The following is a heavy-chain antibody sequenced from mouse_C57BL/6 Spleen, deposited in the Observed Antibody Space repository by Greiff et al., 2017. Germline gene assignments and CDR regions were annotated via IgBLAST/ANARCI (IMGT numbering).Heavy chain of an antibody. CDR1: GYTFTDYN. CDR2: INPNNGGT. CDR3: ARWLPHYVDY. V-gene: IGHV1-18*01. J-gene: IGHJ2*01. Sequence: VQLQQSGPELVKPGASVKIPCKASGYTFTDYNMDWVKQSHGKSLEWIGDINPNNGGTNYNQKFKGKATLTEDKSSSTAYMELRSLTAEDTAVYYCARWLPHYVDYWGQGTTLTVSA. D-gene: IGHD2-2*01.